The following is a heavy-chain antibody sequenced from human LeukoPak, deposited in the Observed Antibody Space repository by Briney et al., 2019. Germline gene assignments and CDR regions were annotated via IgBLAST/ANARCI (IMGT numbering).Heavy chain of an antibody. D-gene: IGHD3-22*01. V-gene: IGHV1-69*05. J-gene: IGHJ4*02. CDR2: IIPIFGTA. CDR1: GGTFSSYA. Sequence: ASVNVSCKASGGTFSSYAISWVRQAPGQGLEWMGGIIPIFGTANYAQKFQGRVTITTDESTSTAYMELSSLRSEDTAVYYCARTQAGSSSGYYYFDYWGQGTLVTVSS. CDR3: ARTQAGSSSGYYYFDY.